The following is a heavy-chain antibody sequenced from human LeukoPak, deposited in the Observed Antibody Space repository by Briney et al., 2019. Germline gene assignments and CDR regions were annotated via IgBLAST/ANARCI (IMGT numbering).Heavy chain of an antibody. CDR2: IYYSGST. CDR3: ARDGRHIVVVTATPYYYYGMDV. J-gene: IGHJ6*01. Sequence: PSETLSLTCTVSGGSISSYYWGWIRQPPGKGLEWIGSIYYSGSTYYNPSLKSRVTISVDTSKNQFSLKLSSVTAADTAVYYCARDGRHIVVVTATPYYYYGMDVWGQGTTVTVSS. V-gene: IGHV4-39*07. CDR1: GGSISSYY. D-gene: IGHD2-21*02.